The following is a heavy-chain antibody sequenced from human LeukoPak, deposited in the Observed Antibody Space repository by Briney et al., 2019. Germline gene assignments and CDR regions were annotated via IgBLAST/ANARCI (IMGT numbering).Heavy chain of an antibody. CDR2: ISWNSGSI. CDR3: AEARGSRYCSGGSCYGYFDY. J-gene: IGHJ4*02. Sequence: GGSLRLSCAASGFTFDDYAMHWVRQAPGKGLEWVSGISWNSGSIGYADSVKGRFTISRDNAKNSLYLQMNSLRAEDTALYYCAEARGSRYCSGGSCYGYFDYWGQGTLVTVSS. D-gene: IGHD2-15*01. CDR1: GFTFDDYA. V-gene: IGHV3-9*01.